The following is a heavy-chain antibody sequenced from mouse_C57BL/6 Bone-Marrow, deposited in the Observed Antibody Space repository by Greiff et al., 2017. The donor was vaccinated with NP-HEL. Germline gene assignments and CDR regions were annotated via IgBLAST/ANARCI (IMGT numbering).Heavy chain of an antibody. CDR1: GFTFSSYG. D-gene: IGHD4-1*01. CDR2: ISSGGSYT. V-gene: IGHV5-6*01. Sequence: EVQLQQSGGDLVKPGGSLKLSCAASGFTFSSYGMSWVRQTPDKRLEWVATISSGGSYTYYPDSVKGRFTISRDNAKNTLYLQMSSLKSEDTAMYYCAKLTGSAYWGQGTLVTVSA. CDR3: AKLTGSAY. J-gene: IGHJ3*01.